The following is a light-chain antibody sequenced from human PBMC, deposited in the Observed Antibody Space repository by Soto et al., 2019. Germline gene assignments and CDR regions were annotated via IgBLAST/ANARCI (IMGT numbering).Light chain of an antibody. V-gene: IGKV1-5*01. Sequence: DIQMTQSPSTLSASVGDRVTITCRASQSISSWLAWCQQKPGKAPKLLIYDASSLESGVPSRFSGSGSGTEFTLTISSLQPDDFATYYCQQYNSYGTFGQGTKVDNK. CDR2: DAS. CDR3: QQYNSYGT. CDR1: QSISSW. J-gene: IGKJ1*01.